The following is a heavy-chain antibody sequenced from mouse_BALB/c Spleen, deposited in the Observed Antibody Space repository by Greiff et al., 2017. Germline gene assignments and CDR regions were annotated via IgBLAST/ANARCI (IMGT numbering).Heavy chain of an antibody. CDR1: GFTFSSFG. CDR3: ARSGGLGLRREGYYAMDY. Sequence: EVQLVESGGGLVQPGGSRKLSCAASGFTFSSFGMHWVRQAPEKGLEWVAYISSGSSTIYYADTVKGRFTISRDNPKNTLFLQMTSLRSEDTAMYYCARSGGLGLRREGYYAMDYWGQGTSVTVSS. J-gene: IGHJ4*01. D-gene: IGHD2-4*01. CDR2: ISSGSSTI. V-gene: IGHV5-17*02.